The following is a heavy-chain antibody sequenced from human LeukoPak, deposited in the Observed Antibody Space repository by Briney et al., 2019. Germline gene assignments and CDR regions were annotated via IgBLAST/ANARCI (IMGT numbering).Heavy chain of an antibody. CDR1: GFTFSSYA. CDR2: IRGSGGNT. V-gene: IGHV3-23*01. J-gene: IGHJ5*02. CDR3: AKDRSEQWINWFDP. D-gene: IGHD6-19*01. Sequence: GGSLRLSCAASGFTFSSYAMSWVRRAPGKGLEWVSAIRGSGGNTYYADSVKGRFTVSRDNSKNTLYLQMNSLRVEDTAVYYWAKDRSEQWINWFDPWGQGTLVTVSS.